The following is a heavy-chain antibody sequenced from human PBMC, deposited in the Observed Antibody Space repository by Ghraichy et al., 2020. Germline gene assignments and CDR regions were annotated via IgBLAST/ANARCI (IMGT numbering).Heavy chain of an antibody. Sequence: SETLSLTCAVYGGSFSGYYWSWIRQPPGKGLEWIGEINHSGSTNYNPSLKSRVTISVDTSKNQFSLKLSSVTAADTAVYYCAKLDVGANWMALGYWGQGTLVTVSS. D-gene: IGHD1-26*01. J-gene: IGHJ4*02. CDR2: INHSGST. CDR3: AKLDVGANWMALGY. V-gene: IGHV4-34*01. CDR1: GGSFSGYY.